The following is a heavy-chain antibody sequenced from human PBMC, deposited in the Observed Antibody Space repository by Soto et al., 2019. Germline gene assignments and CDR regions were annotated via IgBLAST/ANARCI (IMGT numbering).Heavy chain of an antibody. V-gene: IGHV1-8*01. D-gene: IGHD2-2*01. CDR3: ARIGGYRYCSSTSCYHRPYYYYYYMDV. CDR2: MNPNSGNT. CDR1: GYTFTSYD. Sequence: ASVKVSCKASGYTFTSYDINWVRQATGQGLEWMGWMNPNSGNTGYAQKFQGRVTMTRNTSISTAYMELSSLRSEDTAVYYCARIGGYRYCSSTSCYHRPYYYYYYMDVWGKGTTVTVSS. J-gene: IGHJ6*03.